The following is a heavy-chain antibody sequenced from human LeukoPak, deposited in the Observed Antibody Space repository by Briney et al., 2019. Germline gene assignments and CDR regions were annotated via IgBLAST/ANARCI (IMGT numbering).Heavy chain of an antibody. CDR1: GGSISSYY. Sequence: PSETLSLTCTVSGGSISSYYWSWIRQPPGKGLEWIGYIYYSGSTNYNPSLKSRVTISVDTSKNQFSLNLSSVTAADTAVYYCARHHSTRGWLDPWGQGTLVSVSS. CDR2: IYYSGST. V-gene: IGHV4-59*08. CDR3: ARHHSTRGWLDP. D-gene: IGHD2-2*01. J-gene: IGHJ5*02.